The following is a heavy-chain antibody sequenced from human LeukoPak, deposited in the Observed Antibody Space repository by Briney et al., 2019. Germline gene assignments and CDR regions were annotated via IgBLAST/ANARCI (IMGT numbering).Heavy chain of an antibody. Sequence: SETLSLTCAVYGASFSGSYWSWIRQPPGKGLEWIGDINHSGTTNYNPSLKSRVTISVDTSKNQFSLKLSSVTAADTAVYYCARPGDREYWGQGTLVTVSS. D-gene: IGHD5-24*01. V-gene: IGHV4-34*01. J-gene: IGHJ4*02. CDR1: GASFSGSY. CDR3: ARPGDREY. CDR2: INHSGTT.